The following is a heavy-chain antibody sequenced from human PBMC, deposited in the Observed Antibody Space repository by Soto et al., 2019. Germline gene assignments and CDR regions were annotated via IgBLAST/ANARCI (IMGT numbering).Heavy chain of an antibody. CDR2: IWYDGSNK. J-gene: IGHJ4*02. D-gene: IGHD5-12*01. CDR3: ARVDTDGYPRD. CDR1: GFTFSSYG. Sequence: QVQLVESGGGVVQPGRSLRLSCAASGFTFSSYGMHWVRQAPGKGLEWVAVIWYDGSNKYYADSVKGRFTISRDNSKNTLYLQMNSLRAEDTSVYYCARVDTDGYPRDWGQGTLVTVSS. V-gene: IGHV3-33*01.